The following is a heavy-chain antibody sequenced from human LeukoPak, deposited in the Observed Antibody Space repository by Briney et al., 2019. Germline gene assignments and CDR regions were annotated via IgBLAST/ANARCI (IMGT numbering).Heavy chain of an antibody. CDR1: GGTFSSYA. Sequence: GASVKVSCKASGGTFSSYAISWVRQAPGQGLEWMGGIIPIFGTANYAQKFQGRVTITADESTSTAYMELSSLRSEDTAVYYCARSIRDGYNFGLGVYNWFDPWGQGTLVTVSS. CDR2: IIPIFGTA. J-gene: IGHJ5*02. D-gene: IGHD5-24*01. V-gene: IGHV1-69*13. CDR3: ARSIRDGYNFGLGVYNWFDP.